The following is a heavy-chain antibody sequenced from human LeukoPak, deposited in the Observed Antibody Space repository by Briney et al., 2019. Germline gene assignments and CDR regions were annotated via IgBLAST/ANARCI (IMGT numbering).Heavy chain of an antibody. CDR1: GGSFSGYY. D-gene: IGHD3-22*01. Sequence: SETLSLTCAVYGGSFSGYYWSWIRQPPGKGLEWIGEINHSGSTNYNPSLKSRVTISVDTSKSQFSLKLSSVTAADTAVYYCARGGRYEDSSGYYSYYFDYWGQGTLVTVSS. V-gene: IGHV4-34*01. CDR3: ARGGRYEDSSGYYSYYFDY. CDR2: INHSGST. J-gene: IGHJ4*02.